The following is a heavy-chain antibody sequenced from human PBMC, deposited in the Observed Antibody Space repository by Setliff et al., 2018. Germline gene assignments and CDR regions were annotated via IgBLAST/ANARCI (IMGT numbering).Heavy chain of an antibody. CDR2: TIPIFGTT. D-gene: IGHD5-18*01. Sequence: SVKVSCKASGGTFSSFGISWVRQAPGQGLEWMGGTIPIFGTTNYAQKFQGRVTIITDESTSTAYMELSSLRSEDTAVYYCAREGVDTRSSTDYRYYMDVWGKGTTVTVSS. CDR3: AREGVDTRSSTDYRYYMDV. V-gene: IGHV1-69*05. J-gene: IGHJ6*03. CDR1: GGTFSSFG.